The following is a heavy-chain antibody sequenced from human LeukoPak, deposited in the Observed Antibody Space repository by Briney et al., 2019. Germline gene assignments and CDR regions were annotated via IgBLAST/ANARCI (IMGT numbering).Heavy chain of an antibody. CDR3: AGGVWEIDY. V-gene: IGHV4-34*01. CDR2: INHSGST. Sequence: SETLSLTCAVYGGSFSGYYWSWIRQPPGKGLEWIGEINHSGSTNYNPSLKSRVTISVDTSKNQFSLKLSSVTAADTAFYYCAGGVWEIDYWGQGTLVTVSS. CDR1: GGSFSGYY. D-gene: IGHD3-16*01. J-gene: IGHJ4*02.